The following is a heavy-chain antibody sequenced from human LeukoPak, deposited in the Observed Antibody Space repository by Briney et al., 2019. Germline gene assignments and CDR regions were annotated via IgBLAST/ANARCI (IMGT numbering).Heavy chain of an antibody. CDR1: GGSISSGDYY. CDR2: IYYSGST. J-gene: IGHJ4*02. V-gene: IGHV4-30-4*08. CDR3: ARGGYCSGGSCYFRFDY. D-gene: IGHD2-15*01. Sequence: SQTLSLTCTVSGGSISSGDYYWSWIRQPPGKGLEWIGYIYYSGSTYYNPSLKSRVTISVDTSKNQFSLKLSSVTAADTAVYYCARGGYCSGGSCYFRFDYWGQGTLVTVSS.